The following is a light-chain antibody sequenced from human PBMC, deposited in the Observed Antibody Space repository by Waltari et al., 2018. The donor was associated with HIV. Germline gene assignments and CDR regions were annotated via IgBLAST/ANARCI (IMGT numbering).Light chain of an antibody. CDR1: TSDVGGYNY. V-gene: IGLV2-14*01. CDR3: SPFSSSSTPYV. J-gene: IGLJ1*01. CDR2: EVS. Sequence: QSGLTQPASVSGSPGQPLTISCTGTTSDVGGYNYVSWYQQHPGKAPKLFIYEVSNRPSGVSNRFAGSKSGNTASLTISGLQPEDETDYYCSPFSSSSTPYVFGTGTKVTVL.